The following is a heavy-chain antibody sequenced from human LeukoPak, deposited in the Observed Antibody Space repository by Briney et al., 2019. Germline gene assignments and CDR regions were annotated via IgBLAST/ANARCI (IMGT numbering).Heavy chain of an antibody. CDR2: INHSGST. J-gene: IGHJ5*02. D-gene: IGHD3-3*01. Sequence: SETLSLTCAVYGGSFSGYYWSWIRQPPGKGLEWIGEINHSGSTNYNPSLKSRVTISVDTSKNQFSLKLSSVTAADTAVYYCARMYYDFWSGYYTYNWFDPWGQGTLVTVSS. CDR3: ARMYYDFWSGYYTYNWFDP. CDR1: GGSFSGYY. V-gene: IGHV4-34*01.